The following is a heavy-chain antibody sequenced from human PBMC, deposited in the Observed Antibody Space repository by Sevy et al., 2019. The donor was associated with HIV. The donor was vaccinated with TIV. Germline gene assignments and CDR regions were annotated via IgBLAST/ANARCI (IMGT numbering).Heavy chain of an antibody. CDR3: ARGDHSSGWFPLYYFDY. Sequence: GGSLRLSCAASGFTFSSYAMHWVRQAPGKGLEWVAVISYDGSNKYYADSVKGRFTISRDNSKNTRYLQMNSLRAEDTAVYYCARGDHSSGWFPLYYFDYWGQGTLVTVSS. CDR2: ISYDGSNK. CDR1: GFTFSSYA. J-gene: IGHJ4*02. V-gene: IGHV3-30-3*01. D-gene: IGHD6-19*01.